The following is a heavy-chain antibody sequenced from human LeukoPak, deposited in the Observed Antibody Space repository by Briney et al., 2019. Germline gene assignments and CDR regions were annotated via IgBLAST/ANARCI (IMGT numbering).Heavy chain of an antibody. CDR2: ISISGSYI. D-gene: IGHD1-7*01. CDR3: ARDNELLLDY. J-gene: IGHJ4*02. CDR1: GFTFNDYH. V-gene: IGHV3-11*05. Sequence: GGSLRLSCRASGFTFNDYHMSWLRQAPGKGLEWISYISISGSYINHTDSVKGRFTISRDNAKNPLYLQMTSLRAEDTAVYYCARDNELLLDYWGQGTLVTVSS.